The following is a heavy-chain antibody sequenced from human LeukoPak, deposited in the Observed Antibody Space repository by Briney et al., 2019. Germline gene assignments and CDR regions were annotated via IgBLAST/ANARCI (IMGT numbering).Heavy chain of an antibody. CDR3: AGPSGSYYHLLDYFDY. V-gene: IGHV5-51*01. CDR2: IYPGDSDT. D-gene: IGHD1-26*01. Sequence: GESLKISCEGSGYSFTSYWVGWVRQMPGKGLEWMGIIYPGDSDTRYSPSFQGRVTISADKSISTAYLQWSSLKASDTAMYYCAGPSGSYYHLLDYFDYWGQGTLVTVSS. CDR1: GYSFTSYW. J-gene: IGHJ4*02.